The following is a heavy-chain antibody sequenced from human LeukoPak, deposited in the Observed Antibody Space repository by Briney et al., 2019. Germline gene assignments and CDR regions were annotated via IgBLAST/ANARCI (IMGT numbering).Heavy chain of an antibody. CDR3: ARGKFGHSSVYKPFPYYFDY. J-gene: IGHJ4*02. CDR1: GGIFSNYA. D-gene: IGHD1-1*01. CDR2: IIPVFTTA. Sequence: GSSVKVSCKASGGIFSNYAFTWVRQARGQGLEWVGGIIPVFTTADYAQKFQGRVKITADTSTSTVYMDMSSLTSEDTAVYYCARGKFGHSSVYKPFPYYFDYWGQGTLVTVSS. V-gene: IGHV1-69*06.